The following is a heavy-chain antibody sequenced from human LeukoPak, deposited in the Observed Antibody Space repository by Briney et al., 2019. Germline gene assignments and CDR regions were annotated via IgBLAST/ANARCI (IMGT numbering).Heavy chain of an antibody. V-gene: IGHV3-30-3*01. CDR3: AREAPPYDFWSGGVYNWFDP. Sequence: PGGSLRLSCAASGFTFSSYAMHWVRQAPGKGLEWVAVISYDGSNKYYADSVKGRFTISRDNSKNTLYLQMNSLRAEDTAVYYCAREAPPYDFWSGGVYNWFDPWGQGTLVTVSS. CDR2: ISYDGSNK. D-gene: IGHD3-3*01. CDR1: GFTFSSYA. J-gene: IGHJ5*02.